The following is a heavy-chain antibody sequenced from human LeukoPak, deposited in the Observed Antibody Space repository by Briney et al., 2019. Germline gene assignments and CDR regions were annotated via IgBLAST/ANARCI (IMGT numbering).Heavy chain of an antibody. CDR1: GFTVSSNY. V-gene: IGHV3-66*02. CDR3: ARARGYENLYYYGMDV. Sequence: PGGSLRLTCAASGFTVSSNYMSWVRQAPGKGLEWVSVIYSGGSTYYADSVKGRFTISRDNSKNTLYLQMNSLRAEDTAVYYCARARGYENLYYYGMDVWGQGTTVTVSS. J-gene: IGHJ6*02. D-gene: IGHD5-12*01. CDR2: IYSGGST.